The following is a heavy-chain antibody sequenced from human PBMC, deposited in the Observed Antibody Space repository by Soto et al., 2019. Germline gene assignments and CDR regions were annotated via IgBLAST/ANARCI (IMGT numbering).Heavy chain of an antibody. D-gene: IGHD3-10*01. Sequence: PSETLSLTCTVSGGSISSGDCYWSWVRQPPGKGLEWIGYIYYSGSTYYNPSLKSRVTISVDTSKNQFSLKLSSVTAADAAVYYCARASRLWFGELLKRNDYYGMDVWGQGTTVTVSS. CDR3: ARASRLWFGELLKRNDYYGMDV. J-gene: IGHJ6*02. CDR1: GGSISSGDCY. V-gene: IGHV4-30-4*01. CDR2: IYYSGST.